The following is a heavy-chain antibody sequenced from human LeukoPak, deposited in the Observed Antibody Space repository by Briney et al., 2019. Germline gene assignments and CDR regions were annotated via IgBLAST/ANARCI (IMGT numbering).Heavy chain of an antibody. J-gene: IGHJ4*02. Sequence: GGSLRLSCAASGFTFSSYAMSWVRQASGKGLEWVSAISGSGGSKYYADSVKDRFTISRDNSKNTLYLQMNSLRAEDTAVYYCAKEIAAAGTFWGQGTLVTVSS. CDR3: AKEIAAAGTF. CDR1: GFTFSSYA. V-gene: IGHV3-23*01. CDR2: ISGSGGSK. D-gene: IGHD6-13*01.